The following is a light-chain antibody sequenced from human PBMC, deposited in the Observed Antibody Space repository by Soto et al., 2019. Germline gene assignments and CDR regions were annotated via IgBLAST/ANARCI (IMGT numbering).Light chain of an antibody. CDR3: GTWDGSLSAWV. CDR1: SSNIGNNY. CDR2: DNN. V-gene: IGLV1-51*01. J-gene: IGLJ3*02. Sequence: QSVLTQPPSVSAAPGQKVTISCSGSSSNIGNNYVSWYQQLPGTAHKLLIYDNNKRPSGIPDRFSGSKSGTSATLGITGLQTGDEADYYCGTWDGSLSAWVFGGGTKLTVL.